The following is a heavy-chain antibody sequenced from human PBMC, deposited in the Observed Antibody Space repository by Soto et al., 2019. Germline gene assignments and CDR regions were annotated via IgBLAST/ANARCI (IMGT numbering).Heavy chain of an antibody. J-gene: IGHJ3*02. CDR3: AKGARFLEWLFGAFDI. Sequence: EVQLVESGGGLVQPGRSLRLSCAASGFTFDDYAMHWVRQAPGKGLEWVSGISWNSGSIGYADSVKGRFTISRDNAKNCLYLQMNSLRAEDTALYYCAKGARFLEWLFGAFDIWGQGTMVTVSS. D-gene: IGHD3-3*01. V-gene: IGHV3-9*01. CDR2: ISWNSGSI. CDR1: GFTFDDYA.